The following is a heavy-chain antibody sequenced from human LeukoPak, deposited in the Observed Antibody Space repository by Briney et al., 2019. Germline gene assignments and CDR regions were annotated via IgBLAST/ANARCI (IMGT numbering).Heavy chain of an antibody. Sequence: PGGSLRLSCAASGFSFSSYSINWVRQAPGKGLEWVSYISGDGNAKHYTDSVKGRFTISRDNAKNVLYLQMNSLRAEDTAVYFCARDYVYAFDYWGQGTLVTVSS. D-gene: IGHD2/OR15-2a*01. CDR3: ARDYVYAFDY. CDR2: ISGDGNAK. J-gene: IGHJ4*02. CDR1: GFSFSSYS. V-gene: IGHV3-48*01.